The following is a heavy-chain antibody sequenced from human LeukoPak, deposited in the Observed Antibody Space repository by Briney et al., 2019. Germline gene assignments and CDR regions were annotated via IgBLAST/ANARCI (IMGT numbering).Heavy chain of an antibody. CDR1: GGSISSYY. CDR2: IYYSGST. V-gene: IGHV4-59*01. CDR3: ARYWKQTNWFDP. Sequence: PSETLSLTCTVSGGSISSYYWSWIRQPPGKGLEWIGYIYYSGSTNYNPSLKSRVPISVDTSKNQFSLKLSSVTAADTAVYYCARYWKQTNWFDPWGQGTLVTVSS. J-gene: IGHJ5*02. D-gene: IGHD1-1*01.